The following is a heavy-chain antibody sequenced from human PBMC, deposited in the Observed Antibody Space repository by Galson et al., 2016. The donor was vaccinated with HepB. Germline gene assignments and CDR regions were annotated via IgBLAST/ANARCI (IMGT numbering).Heavy chain of an antibody. V-gene: IGHV1-69*13. CDR2: IIPLFGSV. CDR1: GGTFSTSA. CDR3: ARVPNQHPNSDRPSPPLYYYYGVDV. Sequence: SVKVSCKASGGTFSTSAITWVRQAPGQGPEWMGGIIPLFGSVNYAQKFQGRVTLTADESTGTASMELRSLRSDDTAVYYCARVPNQHPNSDRPSPPLYYYYGVDVWGQGTTVTVSS. J-gene: IGHJ6*02. D-gene: IGHD1-14*01.